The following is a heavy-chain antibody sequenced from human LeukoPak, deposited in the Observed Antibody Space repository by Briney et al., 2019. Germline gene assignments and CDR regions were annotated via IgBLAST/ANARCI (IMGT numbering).Heavy chain of an antibody. Sequence: PGGSLRLSCAASGFTFSSYWMSWVRQAPGKGLEWVANIKQDGSEKYYVDSAKGRFTISRDNAKNSLYLQMNSLRAEDTAVYYCARDWGSIAAPYNWFDPWGQGTLVTVSS. CDR1: GFTFSSYW. D-gene: IGHD6-6*01. J-gene: IGHJ5*02. V-gene: IGHV3-7*01. CDR2: IKQDGSEK. CDR3: ARDWGSIAAPYNWFDP.